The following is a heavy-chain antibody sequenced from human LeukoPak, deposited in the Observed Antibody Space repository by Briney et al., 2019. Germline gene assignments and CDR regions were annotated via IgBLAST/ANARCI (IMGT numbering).Heavy chain of an antibody. V-gene: IGHV1-69*05. D-gene: IGHD5-18*01. J-gene: IGHJ4*02. CDR2: IIPIFGTA. CDR3: ASRRGYSYGTWDY. Sequence: SVKVSCKASGSTFSSYAISWVRQAPGQGLEWMGRIIPIFGTANYAQKFQGRVTITTDESTSTAYMELSSLRSEDKAVYYCASRRGYSYGTWDYWGQGTLVTVSS. CDR1: GSTFSSYA.